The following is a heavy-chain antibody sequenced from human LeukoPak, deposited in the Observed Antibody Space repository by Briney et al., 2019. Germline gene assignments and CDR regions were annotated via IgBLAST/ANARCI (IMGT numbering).Heavy chain of an antibody. CDR2: ISGSGGST. Sequence: GGSLRLSCAASGFTFSSYAMSWVRQAPGKGLEWVSAISGSGGSTYYADSVRGRFTISRDNSKNTLYLQMNSLRAEDTAVYYCAKVRTRRYIVVVVAARGYFDYWGQGTLVTVSS. D-gene: IGHD2-15*01. V-gene: IGHV3-23*01. CDR3: AKVRTRRYIVVVVAARGYFDY. CDR1: GFTFSSYA. J-gene: IGHJ4*02.